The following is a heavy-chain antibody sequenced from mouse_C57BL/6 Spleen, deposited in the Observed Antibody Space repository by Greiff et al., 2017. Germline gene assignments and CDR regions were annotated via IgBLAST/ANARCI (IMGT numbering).Heavy chain of an antibody. D-gene: IGHD3-1*01. CDR2: IYPGSGST. Sequence: VKLQQPGAELVKPGASVKMSCKASGYTFTSYWITWVKQRPGQGLEWIGDIYPGSGSTNYNEKFKSKATLTVDTSSSTAYMQLSSLTSEDSAVYDCARGTDYYAMDYWGQGTSVTVSS. J-gene: IGHJ4*01. CDR1: GYTFTSYW. CDR3: ARGTDYYAMDY. V-gene: IGHV1-55*01.